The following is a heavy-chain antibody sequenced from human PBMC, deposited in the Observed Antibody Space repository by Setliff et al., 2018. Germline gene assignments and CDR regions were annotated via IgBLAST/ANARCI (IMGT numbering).Heavy chain of an antibody. V-gene: IGHV4-38-2*01. J-gene: IGHJ4*02. D-gene: IGHD3-22*01. CDR2: IYHGGRT. Sequence: PSETLSLTCAVSGHSISSGYYWGWIRQPPGRGLEWIGNIYHGGRTYYNPLLKSRVTIAVDTSKNQFSLNLASVTGADTAVYYCARVGIYHSDSSGPFDYWGQGTPVTVSS. CDR1: GHSISSGYY. CDR3: ARVGIYHSDSSGPFDY.